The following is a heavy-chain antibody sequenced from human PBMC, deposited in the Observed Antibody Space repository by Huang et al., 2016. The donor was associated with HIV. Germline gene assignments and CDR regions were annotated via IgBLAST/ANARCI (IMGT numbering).Heavy chain of an antibody. J-gene: IGHJ4*02. V-gene: IGHV1-8*01. CDR3: ATLPPVNYGRSGGRVRDY. D-gene: IGHD2-15*01. CDR1: GYTFSNYD. CDR2: MNPNRGNT. Sequence: QVQLVQSGAEVKKPGASVKVSCKASGYTFSNYDINWVRQAPGQGLEWMGWMNPNRGNTGEARKCQGRVTMTRSTSISTADMELSRLRFEDTAVYYCATLPPVNYGRSGGRVRDYWGQGSLVTVSS.